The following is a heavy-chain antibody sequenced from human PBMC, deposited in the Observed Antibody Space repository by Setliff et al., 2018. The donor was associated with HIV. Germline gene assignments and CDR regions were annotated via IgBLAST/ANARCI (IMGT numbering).Heavy chain of an antibody. D-gene: IGHD2-15*01. Sequence: PSETLSLTCTVSGASVTNVLYYWSWLRQPAGKGLEWIGHIYTSGNSRYTNYNSSLESRVAISLDTSSNQFSLKVSSVTAADTAVYYCARVDRCSGGSCYFIDYWGQGTLVTVSS. V-gene: IGHV4-61*09. CDR3: ARVDRCSGGSCYFIDY. J-gene: IGHJ4*02. CDR2: IYTSGNSRYT. CDR1: GASVTNVLYY.